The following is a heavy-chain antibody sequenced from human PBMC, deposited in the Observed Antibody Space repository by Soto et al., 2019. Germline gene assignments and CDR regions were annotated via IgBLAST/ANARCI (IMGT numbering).Heavy chain of an antibody. J-gene: IGHJ4*02. V-gene: IGHV1-18*01. CDR1: GYTFTSYG. CDR2: ITTDKGKT. CDR3: ATRSPAFDY. Sequence: QVQLVQSGPEVKKPGASVKVSCKTSGYTFTSYGISWVRQAPGQGLEWMGWITTDKGKTTFAKKFQGRVAMTTDTSTSTAYMELRSLRSDDTAVYYCATRSPAFDYWGQGTLVTXXS.